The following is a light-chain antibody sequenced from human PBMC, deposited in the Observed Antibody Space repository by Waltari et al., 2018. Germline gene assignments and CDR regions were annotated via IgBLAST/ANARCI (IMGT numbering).Light chain of an antibody. J-gene: IGKJ1*01. CDR3: QQYYNTLWT. CDR2: WAS. V-gene: IGKV4-1*01. Sequence: DIVMTQSPDSLAVSLGERAPINCKSSQSVLYSFNNKNFLAWYQQKPRQPPKLLIYWASTRESGVPYRFSGSGSGTDFTLTISSLQAEDVAVYYCQQYYNTLWTFGQGTKVEIK. CDR1: QSVLYSFNNKNF.